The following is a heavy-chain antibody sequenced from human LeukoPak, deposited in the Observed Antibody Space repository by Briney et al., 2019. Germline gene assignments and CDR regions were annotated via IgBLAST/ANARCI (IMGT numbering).Heavy chain of an antibody. D-gene: IGHD1-26*01. Sequence: SETLSLTCTVSGGSISSSSCYWGWIRQPPRKGLEWIGSIYYSGSTYYNPSLKSRVTISVDTSKNQFSLKLSSVTAADTAVYYCARVLGLGSGSYYGTLGFDYWGQGTLVTVSS. V-gene: IGHV4-39*07. CDR3: ARVLGLGSGSYYGTLGFDY. J-gene: IGHJ4*02. CDR2: IYYSGST. CDR1: GGSISSSSCY.